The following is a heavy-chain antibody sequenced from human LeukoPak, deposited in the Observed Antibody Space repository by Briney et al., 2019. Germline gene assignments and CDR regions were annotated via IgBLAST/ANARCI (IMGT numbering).Heavy chain of an antibody. D-gene: IGHD1-26*01. Sequence: GESLQSSCKGSGYSITSYWIGRVRQMPGKGLEWMGIIYPGDSDTRYSPSFQGQVTISADKSISTAYLQWSSLKASDTAMYYCTRLPEPWELLIDYWGQGTLVTVSS. CDR1: GYSITSYW. J-gene: IGHJ4*02. CDR3: TRLPEPWELLIDY. V-gene: IGHV5-51*01. CDR2: IYPGDSDT.